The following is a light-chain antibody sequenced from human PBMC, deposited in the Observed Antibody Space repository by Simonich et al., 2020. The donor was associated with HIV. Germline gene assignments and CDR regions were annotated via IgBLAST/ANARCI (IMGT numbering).Light chain of an antibody. Sequence: QLVLTQSPSASASLGASVKLTCTLSSGHSSYAIAWHQQQPEKGPRYLMKLNSDGSHSKGDGFPARFSGSSSGAERYLTISSLQSEDEADYYCQTWGTGINWVFGGGTKLTVL. CDR1: SGHSSYA. CDR3: QTWGTGINWV. V-gene: IGLV4-69*01. CDR2: LNSDGSH. J-gene: IGLJ3*02.